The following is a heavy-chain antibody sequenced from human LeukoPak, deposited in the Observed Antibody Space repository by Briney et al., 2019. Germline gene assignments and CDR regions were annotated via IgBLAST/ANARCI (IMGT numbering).Heavy chain of an antibody. CDR1: GFTFSSYG. D-gene: IGHD3-22*01. Sequence: GGSLRLSCAASGFTFSSYGMHWVRQAPGKGLEWVAFIRYDGSGKYYADSVKGRFTISRDNSKGTLYLQMNSLRAEDTAVYYCAKGSKAVVFTRDHYMDVWGKGTTVTFSS. CDR2: IRYDGSGK. CDR3: AKGSKAVVFTRDHYMDV. V-gene: IGHV3-30*02. J-gene: IGHJ6*03.